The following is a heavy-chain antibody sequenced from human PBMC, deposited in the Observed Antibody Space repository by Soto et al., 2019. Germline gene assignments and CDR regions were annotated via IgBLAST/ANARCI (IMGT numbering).Heavy chain of an antibody. Sequence: DEQLVESGGGSLQPGESLRLSCAASGSSFRNYAVTWVRQSPGKGLEWVSLISSGGGTTNYADSVKGRFSISRDNSQNMLYLQMNGLRGEDTALYYCAKLKGGLGRFYGMDAWGQGTMVIVSS. CDR2: ISSGGGTT. J-gene: IGHJ6*01. CDR3: AKLKGGLGRFYGMDA. V-gene: IGHV3-23*04. D-gene: IGHD3-3*01. CDR1: GSSFRNYA.